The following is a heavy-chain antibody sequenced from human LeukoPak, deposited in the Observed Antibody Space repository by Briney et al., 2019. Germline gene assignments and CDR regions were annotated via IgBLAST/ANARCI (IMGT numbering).Heavy chain of an antibody. V-gene: IGHV1-18*01. CDR1: GYTFTSYG. CDR2: ISADSGNT. CDR3: ARVGIAVADFDY. D-gene: IGHD6-19*01. J-gene: IGHJ4*02. Sequence: ASVKVSCKASGYTFTSYGISWVRQAPGQGLEEMGWISADSGNTNYVQNFQGRVSLTTDTSTNTAYMELRSLRADDTAVYFCARVGIAVADFDYWGQGTLVTVSS.